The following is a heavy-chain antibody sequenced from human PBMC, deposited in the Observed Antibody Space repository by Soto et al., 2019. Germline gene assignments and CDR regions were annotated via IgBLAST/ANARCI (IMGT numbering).Heavy chain of an antibody. Sequence: GGSLRLSCAASGFTFSSYGMHWVRQAPGKGLEWVAVIWYDGSNKYYADSVKGRFTISRDNSKNTLYLQMNSLRAEDTDVYYCARYRNYYDSSGYYYYYGMDVWGQGTTVTVSS. CDR3: ARYRNYYDSSGYYYYYGMDV. D-gene: IGHD3-22*01. V-gene: IGHV3-33*01. CDR1: GFTFSSYG. J-gene: IGHJ6*02. CDR2: IWYDGSNK.